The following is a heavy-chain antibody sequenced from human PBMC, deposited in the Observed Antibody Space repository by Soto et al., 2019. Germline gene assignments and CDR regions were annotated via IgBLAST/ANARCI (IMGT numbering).Heavy chain of an antibody. Sequence: QVQLVQSGAEVKKPGASVKISCKASGYSFTDHYIHWIRQAPGQGLEWMGCIIPNDGGTKYAQKFQDTINMTMDTSITTADMDMSTLTSDDTAVYYCARGAFDRSGNYLAGWFDPWGEGTLVTVSS. V-gene: IGHV1-2*02. J-gene: IGHJ5*02. CDR2: IIPNDGGT. CDR1: GYSFTDHY. CDR3: ARGAFDRSGNYLAGWFDP. D-gene: IGHD3-22*01.